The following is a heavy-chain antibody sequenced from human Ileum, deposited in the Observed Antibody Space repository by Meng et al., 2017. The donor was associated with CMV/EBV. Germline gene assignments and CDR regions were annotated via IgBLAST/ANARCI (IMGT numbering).Heavy chain of an antibody. CDR1: VYTFPSNS. V-gene: IGHV1-2*02. D-gene: IGHD3-3*01. J-gene: IGHJ5*02. CDR3: ARDGGFLEWLTCWFDP. CDR2: INPNRGGT. Sequence: LLQSVSVVKKLGASVKVSSKAAVYTFPSNSFHWVRLATGQVLELMGWINPNRGGTNYSQTFQGRVTTTREASISTAYMELSRLRSDDTAVYYCARDGGFLEWLTCWFDPWGQGTLVTVSS.